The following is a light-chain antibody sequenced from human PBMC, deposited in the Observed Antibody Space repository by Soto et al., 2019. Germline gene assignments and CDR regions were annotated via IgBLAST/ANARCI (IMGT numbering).Light chain of an antibody. Sequence: QSALTQPASVSGSPGQSITISCTGTSSDVGGYHYVSWYQQHPGKAPKLMIYEVSNRPSGVSNRFSGSKSGNTASLTISGLQAEYEADYYCSSYTSSSTWVFGEGTKLTVL. CDR3: SSYTSSSTWV. J-gene: IGLJ3*02. CDR1: SSDVGGYHY. CDR2: EVS. V-gene: IGLV2-14*01.